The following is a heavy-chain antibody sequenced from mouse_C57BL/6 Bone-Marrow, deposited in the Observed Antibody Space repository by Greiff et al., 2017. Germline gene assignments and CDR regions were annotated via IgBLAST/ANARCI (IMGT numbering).Heavy chain of an antibody. J-gene: IGHJ4*01. CDR2: INPSSGYT. CDR1: GYTFTSYW. CDR3: ARRRGYDGYLYYYAMDY. D-gene: IGHD2-3*01. Sequence: QVTLKVSGAELTKPGASVKLSCKASGYTFTSYWMHWVKQRPGQGLEWIGYINPSSGYTKYNQKFKDKATLTADKSSSTAYMQLSSLTYEDSAVYYCARRRGYDGYLYYYAMDYWGQGTSVTVSS. V-gene: IGHV1-7*01.